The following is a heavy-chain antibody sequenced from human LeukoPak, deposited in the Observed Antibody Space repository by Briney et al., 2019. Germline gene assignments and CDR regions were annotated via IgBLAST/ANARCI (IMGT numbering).Heavy chain of an antibody. CDR1: GGTFSSYA. CDR3: ARSDNYGYDC. V-gene: IGHV1-69*13. CDR2: IIPIFGTA. D-gene: IGHD5-18*01. Sequence: SVKVSCKASGGTFSSYAISWVRQAPGQGLEWMGGIIPIFGTANYAQKFQGRVTITADESASTAYMELSSLKSEDTAVYYCARSDNYGYDCWGQGTLVTVSS. J-gene: IGHJ5*01.